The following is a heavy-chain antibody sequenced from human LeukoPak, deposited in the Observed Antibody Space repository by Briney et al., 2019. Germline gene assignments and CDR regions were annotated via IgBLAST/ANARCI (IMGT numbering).Heavy chain of an antibody. Sequence: PSETLSLTCTVSGGSISSYYWSWIRQPAGKGLEWIGRIYTSGSTNYNPSLKSRVTMSVDTSKNQFSLKLSSVTAADTAVYYRARVLPGYSSSWYFDYWGQGTLVTVSS. CDR3: ARVLPGYSSSWYFDY. J-gene: IGHJ4*02. CDR2: IYTSGST. D-gene: IGHD6-13*01. CDR1: GGSISSYY. V-gene: IGHV4-4*07.